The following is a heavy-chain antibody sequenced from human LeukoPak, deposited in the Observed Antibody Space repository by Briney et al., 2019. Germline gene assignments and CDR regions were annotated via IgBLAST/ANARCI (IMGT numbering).Heavy chain of an antibody. CDR1: GFTFSNSG. CDR3: ARDLEGVGATQGFDY. Sequence: GGSLRLSCAVSGFTFSNSGMHWVRQAPGKGLEWVAIIWDDGGSEYYADSMKGRLTISRDNSKNTLYLQMHSLRAEDTAVYYCARDLEGVGATQGFDYWGQGTLVTVSS. CDR2: IWDDGGSE. D-gene: IGHD1-26*01. V-gene: IGHV3-33*01. J-gene: IGHJ4*02.